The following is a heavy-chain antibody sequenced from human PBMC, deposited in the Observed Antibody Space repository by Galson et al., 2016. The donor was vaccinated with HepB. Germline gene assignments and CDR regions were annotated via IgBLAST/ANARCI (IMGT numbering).Heavy chain of an antibody. J-gene: IGHJ5*02. CDR1: GYSFTSYG. CDR2: ISANEGDT. D-gene: IGHD2-2*01. V-gene: IGHV1-18*01. Sequence: SVKVSCKASGYSFTSYGISWVRQAPGQGLEWMGWISANEGDTNYARKFQGRVTLTTDISTSTAYMELRSLTSDDTAVYYCARDFEYRGSRSRYEDCFDPWGQGTLVTVFS. CDR3: ARDFEYRGSRSRYEDCFDP.